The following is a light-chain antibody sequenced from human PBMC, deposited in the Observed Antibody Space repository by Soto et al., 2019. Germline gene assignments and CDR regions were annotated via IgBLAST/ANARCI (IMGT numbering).Light chain of an antibody. J-gene: IGKJ1*01. CDR2: KAS. V-gene: IGKV1-5*03. CDR1: QTISSW. CDR3: QHYNSYSEA. Sequence: DVQMTQYPSTLSGSEGERVTITCRASQTISSWLAWYQQKPGQAPKLLIYKASTLKSGVPSRFSGSGSGTEFTLTISSLQPDDFATYYCQHYNSYSEAFGQGTKVDIK.